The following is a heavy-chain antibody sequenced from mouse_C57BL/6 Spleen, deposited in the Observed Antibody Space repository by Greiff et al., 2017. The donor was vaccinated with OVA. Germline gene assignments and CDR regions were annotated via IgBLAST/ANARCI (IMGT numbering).Heavy chain of an antibody. CDR3: AISDGYDAGFAY. Sequence: QVQLQQPGAELVKPGASVKLSCKASGYTFTSYWMQWVKQRPGQGLEWIGEIDPSDSYTNYNQKFKGQATLTVDTSSSTAYMQLSSLTSEDSAVYYCAISDGYDAGFAYWGQGTLVTVSA. D-gene: IGHD2-2*01. V-gene: IGHV1-50*01. CDR1: GYTFTSYW. CDR2: IDPSDSYT. J-gene: IGHJ3*01.